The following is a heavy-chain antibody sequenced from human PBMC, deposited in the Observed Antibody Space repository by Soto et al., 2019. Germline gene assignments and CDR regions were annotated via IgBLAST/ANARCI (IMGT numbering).Heavy chain of an antibody. D-gene: IGHD6-6*01. CDR3: ARAPYSSSSFFFDF. J-gene: IGHJ4*02. CDR2: VNPRGGGT. CDR1: GYTFTAYF. V-gene: IGHV1-46*01. Sequence: GASVKVSCKASGYTFTAYFMHWVRQAPGQGLEWMGIVNPRGGGTNYAQRFQGRIAMTWDTSTSTVYMELSRLRSDDTAVYYCARAPYSSSSFFFDFWGQGTPVTVSS.